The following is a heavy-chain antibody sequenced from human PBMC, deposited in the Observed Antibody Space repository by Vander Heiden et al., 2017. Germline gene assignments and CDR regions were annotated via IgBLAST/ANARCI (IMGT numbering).Heavy chain of an antibody. CDR3: AKGITMIVRDAFDV. J-gene: IGHJ3*01. Sequence: EVQLVESGGGLVQPGRSLRLSCAASGFTFDDYAMPWVRQGPGKGLEWVSGISWNSGSIGYADSVKGRFTISRDNAKNSLYLQMNSLRAEDTALYYCAKGITMIVRDAFDVWGQGTMVTVSS. D-gene: IGHD3-22*01. V-gene: IGHV3-9*01. CDR2: ISWNSGSI. CDR1: GFTFDDYA.